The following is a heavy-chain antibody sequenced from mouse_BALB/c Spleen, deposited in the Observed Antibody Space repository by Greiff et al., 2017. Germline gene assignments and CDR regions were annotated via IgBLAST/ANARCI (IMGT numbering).Heavy chain of an antibody. CDR1: GFTFSSYT. J-gene: IGHJ1*01. D-gene: IGHD2-14*01. Sequence: EVQVVESGGGLVQPGGSLKLSCAASGFTFSSYTMSWVRQTPEKRLEWVAYISNGGGSTYYPDTVKGRFTISRDNAKNTLYLQMSSLKSEDTAMYYCARQGYDDWYFDVWGAGTTVTVSS. CDR2: ISNGGGST. V-gene: IGHV5-12-2*01. CDR3: ARQGYDDWYFDV.